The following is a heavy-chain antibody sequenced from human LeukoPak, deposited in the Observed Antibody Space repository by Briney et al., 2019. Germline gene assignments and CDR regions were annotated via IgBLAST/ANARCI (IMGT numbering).Heavy chain of an antibody. V-gene: IGHV3-11*04. J-gene: IGHJ4*02. Sequence: AGGSLRLSCAASGFTLSHYYMGWIRQAPGKGLEWVSYISSSGSDTYNADSVKGRFTISRDNAKNSLYLQMDSLRAEDTAVYYCARDRADGHNYGDYFDNWGQGTLVTVSS. D-gene: IGHD5-18*01. CDR1: GFTLSHYY. CDR3: ARDRADGHNYGDYFDN. CDR2: ISSSGSDT.